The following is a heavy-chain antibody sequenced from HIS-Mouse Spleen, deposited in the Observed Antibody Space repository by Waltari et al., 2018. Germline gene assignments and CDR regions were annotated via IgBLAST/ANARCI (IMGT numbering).Heavy chain of an antibody. CDR2: IYYSGST. V-gene: IGHV4-39*07. J-gene: IGHJ2*01. D-gene: IGHD6-13*01. Sequence: QLQLQESGPGLVKPSETLSLTRTVSGGSISSSSYYWGWIRQLPGKGLEWIGSIYYSGSTYYNPSLKSRVTISVDTSKNQFSLKLSSVTAADTAVYYCAREIPYSSSWYDWYFDLWGRGTLVTVSS. CDR3: AREIPYSSSWYDWYFDL. CDR1: GGSISSSSYY.